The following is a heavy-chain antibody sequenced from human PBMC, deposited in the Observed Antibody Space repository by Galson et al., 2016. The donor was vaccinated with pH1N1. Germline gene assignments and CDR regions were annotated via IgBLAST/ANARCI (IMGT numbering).Heavy chain of an antibody. CDR3: AHMFWEVTITNAFDV. Sequence: PALVKPTQTLTLTCTFSGFSLSTSGVGVGWIRQPPGKALEWLALIYWDDDKRYSPSLKSRLTITKDTSKNQVVLTMTNMDPVDTATYYCAHMFWEVTITNAFDVWGQGTMVTVSS. CDR2: IYWDDDK. J-gene: IGHJ3*01. CDR1: GFSLSTSGVG. D-gene: IGHD5-12*01. V-gene: IGHV2-5*02.